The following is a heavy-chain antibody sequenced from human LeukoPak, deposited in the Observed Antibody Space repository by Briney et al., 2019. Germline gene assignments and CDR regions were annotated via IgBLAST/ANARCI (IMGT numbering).Heavy chain of an antibody. J-gene: IGHJ4*02. V-gene: IGHV3-23*01. CDR2: ISGSGGST. Sequence: PRGSLRLSCAASGFTFSSYAMSWVRQAPGKGLEWVSAISGSGGSTYYADSVKGRFTISRDNSKNTLYLQMNSLRAEDTAVYYCAKDEYYDILTGYYNAAPYWGQGTLVTVSS. D-gene: IGHD3-9*01. CDR3: AKDEYYDILTGYYNAAPY. CDR1: GFTFSSYA.